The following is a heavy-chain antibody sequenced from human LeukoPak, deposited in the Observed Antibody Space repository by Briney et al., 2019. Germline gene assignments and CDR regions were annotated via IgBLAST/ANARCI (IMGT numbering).Heavy chain of an antibody. CDR1: GYTLTELS. J-gene: IGHJ4*02. V-gene: IGHV1-24*01. CDR3: ATTLSYYYDSSGYLLDY. CDR2: FDPEDGET. D-gene: IGHD3-22*01. Sequence: AASVKVSCKVSGYTLTELSMHWVRQAPGKGLEWMGGFDPEDGETIYAQKFQGRVTMTEGTSTDTAYMELSSLRSEDTAVYYCATTLSYYYDSSGYLLDYWGQGTLVTVSS.